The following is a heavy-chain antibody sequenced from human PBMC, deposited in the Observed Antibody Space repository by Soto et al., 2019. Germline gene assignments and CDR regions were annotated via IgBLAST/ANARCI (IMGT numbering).Heavy chain of an antibody. CDR3: ARFIAAAGNPVESNWFDP. CDR2: INHSGST. V-gene: IGHV4-34*01. Sequence: SETLSLTCAVYGGSFSGYYWSWIRQPPGKGLEWIGEINHSGSTNYNPSLKSRVTISVDTSKNQFSLKLSSVTAADTAVYYCARFIAAAGNPVESNWFDPWGQGTLVTVSS. D-gene: IGHD6-13*01. CDR1: GGSFSGYY. J-gene: IGHJ5*02.